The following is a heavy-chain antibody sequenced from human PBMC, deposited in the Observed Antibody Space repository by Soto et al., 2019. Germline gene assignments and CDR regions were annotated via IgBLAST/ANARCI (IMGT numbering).Heavy chain of an antibody. Sequence: QVQLVQSGAEVKKPGSSVKVSCKASGGTFSSYTISWVRQAPGQGLEWMGRIIPILGIANYAQKFQGRATITADQSTSTAYMELSSLRSEDTAVYYCARAWGGELLISFDYWGQGTLVTVSS. J-gene: IGHJ4*02. V-gene: IGHV1-69*02. CDR1: GGTFSSYT. CDR3: ARAWGGELLISFDY. CDR2: IIPILGIA. D-gene: IGHD3-10*01.